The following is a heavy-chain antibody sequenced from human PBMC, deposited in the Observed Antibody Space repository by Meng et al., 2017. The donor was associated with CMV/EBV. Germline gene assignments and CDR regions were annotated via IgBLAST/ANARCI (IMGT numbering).Heavy chain of an antibody. Sequence: QAQLRQWGAGLLQPSETLSLTCAVYGGSFSGYYWSWIRQPPGKGLEWIGEINHSGSTNYNPSLKSRVTISVDTSKNQFSLKLSSVTAADTAVYYCASSLTYPDYWGQGTLVTVSS. D-gene: IGHD2-15*01. V-gene: IGHV4-34*01. CDR3: ASSLTYPDY. CDR1: GGSFSGYY. CDR2: INHSGST. J-gene: IGHJ4*02.